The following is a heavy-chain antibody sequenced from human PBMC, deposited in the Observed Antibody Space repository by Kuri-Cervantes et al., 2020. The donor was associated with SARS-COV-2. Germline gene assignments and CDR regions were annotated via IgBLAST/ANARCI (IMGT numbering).Heavy chain of an antibody. J-gene: IGHJ6*03. Sequence: SGPTLLKPTQTLTLTCTLSGFSLSTSGVGVGWIRHPPWKSLEWLAHIFSNDEKSYSTSLKIRLTISKDTYKSQVVLTMTNMDPVDTATYYCERTSYYEFEPQYYFYYSMDVWGKGPTVTVSS. CDR2: IFSNDEK. CDR3: ERTSYYEFEPQYYFYYSMDV. CDR1: GFSLSTSGVG. D-gene: IGHD3-3*01. V-gene: IGHV2-26*01.